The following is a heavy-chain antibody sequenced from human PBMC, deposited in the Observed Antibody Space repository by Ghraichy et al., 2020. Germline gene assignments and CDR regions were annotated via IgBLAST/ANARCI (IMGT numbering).Heavy chain of an antibody. J-gene: IGHJ4*02. CDR2: INHSGST. CDR3: ARGPDVITIFGVPFDY. D-gene: IGHD3-3*01. V-gene: IGHV4-34*01. Sequence: SETLSLTCAVYGGSFSGYYWSWIRQPPGKGLEWIGEINHSGSTNYNPSLKSRVTISVDTSKNQFSLKLSSVTAADTAVYYCARGPDVITIFGVPFDYWGQGTLVTVSS. CDR1: GGSFSGYY.